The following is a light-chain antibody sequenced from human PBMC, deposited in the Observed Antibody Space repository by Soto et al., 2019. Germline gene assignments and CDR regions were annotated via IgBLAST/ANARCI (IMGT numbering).Light chain of an antibody. V-gene: IGLV3-9*01. CDR2: RDS. Sequence: SYELTQPLSVSVALGQTARITCGENNIGSKNVHWYQQKPGQAPVLVIYRDSNRPSGIPERFSGSNSGNTATLTINRAQVGDEADYYCQVWDSSTVFGGGTKLTVL. J-gene: IGLJ2*01. CDR1: NIGSKN. CDR3: QVWDSSTV.